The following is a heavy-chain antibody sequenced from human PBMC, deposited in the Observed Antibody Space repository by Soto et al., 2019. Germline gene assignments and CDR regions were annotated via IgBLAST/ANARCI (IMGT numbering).Heavy chain of an antibody. CDR2: ISGSGGST. CDR3: AKEFLTYYDILTGYRRGKPDYYYGMDV. CDR1: GFTFSSYA. Sequence: PGGSLRLSCAASGFTFSSYAMSWVRQAPGKGLEWVSAISGSGGSTYYADSVKGRFTISRDNSKNTLYLQMNSLRAEDTAVYYCAKEFLTYYDILTGYRRGKPDYYYGMDVWGQGTTVTVSS. V-gene: IGHV3-23*01. D-gene: IGHD3-9*01. J-gene: IGHJ6*02.